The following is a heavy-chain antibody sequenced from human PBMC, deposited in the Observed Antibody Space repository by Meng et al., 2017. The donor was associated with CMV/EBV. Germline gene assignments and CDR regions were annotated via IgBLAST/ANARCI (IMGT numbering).Heavy chain of an antibody. D-gene: IGHD6-19*01. J-gene: IGHJ6*02. CDR2: IRSKAYGGTT. V-gene: IGHV3-49*04. CDR3: TTGIAVAGSFYYYGMDV. CDR1: GFTFGDYA. Sequence: GGSLRLSCTASGFTFGDYAMSWVRQAPGKGLEWVGFIRSKAYGGTTEYAASVKGRFTISRDDSKSIAYLQMNSVKTEDTAVYYCTTGIAVAGSFYYYGMDVWGQGTTVTVSS.